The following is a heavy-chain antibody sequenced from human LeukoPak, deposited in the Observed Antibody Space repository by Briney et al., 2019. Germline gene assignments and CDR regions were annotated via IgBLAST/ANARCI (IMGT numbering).Heavy chain of an antibody. CDR2: AGWAGGTT. CDR3: AKELDTMFFDY. V-gene: IGHV3-43*01. J-gene: IGHJ4*02. CDR1: GFNFDRYT. Sequence: GGSLRLSCATSGFNFDRYTIHWVRQAPGKGLEWVSLAGWAGGTTFYSDSVRGRSTISRDSGRKSVYLQMNSLTTDDTAFYFCAKELDTMFFDYWGQGALVTASS. D-gene: IGHD3-10*02.